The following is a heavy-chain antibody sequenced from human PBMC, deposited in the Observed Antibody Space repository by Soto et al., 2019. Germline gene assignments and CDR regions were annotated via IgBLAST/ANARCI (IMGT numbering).Heavy chain of an antibody. CDR1: GDSISSSRW. Sequence: QVQLQESGPGLVKPSRTLSLTCAVSGDSISSSRWWTWVRQPPGKGLEWIGEVYHTGHTNYNMSLKSRVTISVDKSKNQFSLNLNSVTAAYTAIYYCGDPPSSFWGQGALVTVSS. J-gene: IGHJ4*02. CDR2: VYHTGHT. CDR3: GDPPSSF. V-gene: IGHV4-4*02.